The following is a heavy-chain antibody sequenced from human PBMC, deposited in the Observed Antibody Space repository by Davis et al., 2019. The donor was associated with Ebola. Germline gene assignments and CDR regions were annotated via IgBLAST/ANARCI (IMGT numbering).Heavy chain of an antibody. CDR1: GFTFSSYS. Sequence: GESLKISCAASGFTFSSYSMNWVRQAPGKGLEWVSSISSSSSYIYYADSVKGRFTISRDNAKNALYLQMNSRRAEDTAVYYCAREGGWELLTHWGQGTLVTVSS. CDR3: AREGGWELLTH. V-gene: IGHV3-21*01. J-gene: IGHJ4*02. D-gene: IGHD1-26*01. CDR2: ISSSSSYI.